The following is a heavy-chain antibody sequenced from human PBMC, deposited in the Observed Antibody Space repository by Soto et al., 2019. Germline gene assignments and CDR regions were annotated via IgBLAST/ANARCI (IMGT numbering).Heavy chain of an antibody. Sequence: EVQLLESGGGLVQPGGSLRLSCAASGFTFSSNAMSWVRRAPGKGLGWFSAISGSGGSTYYTDSVKGRFTISRDNSKNTLYLQMNSLRAEDTAVYYCAKVRWIQLWFDGMDVWGQGTTVTVSS. CDR2: ISGSGGST. CDR1: GFTFSSNA. D-gene: IGHD5-18*01. V-gene: IGHV3-23*01. J-gene: IGHJ6*02. CDR3: AKVRWIQLWFDGMDV.